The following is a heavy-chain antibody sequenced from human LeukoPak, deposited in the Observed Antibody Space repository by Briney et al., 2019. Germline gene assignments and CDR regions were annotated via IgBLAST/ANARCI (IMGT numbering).Heavy chain of an antibody. J-gene: IGHJ6*03. CDR2: ISSTGGTA. V-gene: IGHV3-23*01. CDR1: GFTFSSFG. CDR3: AKNGDRGAYCSGGSCYPYYYYNMDV. Sequence: GGSLRLSCAASGFTFSSFGMSWVRQAPGKGLEWVSAISSTGGTAYYADSVKGRFTVSRDNSKNTLYLQMNSLRAEDTAIYYCAKNGDRGAYCSGGSCYPYYYYNMDVWGKGTTVTISS. D-gene: IGHD2-15*01.